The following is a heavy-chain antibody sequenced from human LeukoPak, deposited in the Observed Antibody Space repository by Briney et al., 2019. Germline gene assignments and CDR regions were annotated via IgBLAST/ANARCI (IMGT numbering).Heavy chain of an antibody. Sequence: PSETLSLTCTVSGGSISSYYWSWIRQPAGKGREWIGRIYTSGGTNYNPSLKSRVTMSVDTSKNQFSLKLSSVTAADTAVYYCARGAMGKGYSDYWGQGTLVTVSS. V-gene: IGHV4-4*07. D-gene: IGHD3-22*01. CDR2: IYTSGGT. CDR1: GGSISSYY. CDR3: ARGAMGKGYSDY. J-gene: IGHJ4*02.